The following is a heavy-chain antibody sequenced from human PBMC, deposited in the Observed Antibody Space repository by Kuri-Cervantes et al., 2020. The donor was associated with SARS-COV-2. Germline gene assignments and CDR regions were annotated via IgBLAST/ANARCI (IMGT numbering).Heavy chain of an antibody. Sequence: SQTLSLTCAVYGGSFSGYYWNWIRLPPGKGLEWIGEINHSGSTNYNPSLKSRVTISVDTSKNQFSLKLSSVTAADTAVYYCARGRSGRNYDFWSGYNTPFDYWGQGTLVTVSS. CDR3: ARGRSGRNYDFWSGYNTPFDY. CDR2: INHSGST. CDR1: GGSFSGYY. D-gene: IGHD3-3*01. V-gene: IGHV4-34*01. J-gene: IGHJ4*02.